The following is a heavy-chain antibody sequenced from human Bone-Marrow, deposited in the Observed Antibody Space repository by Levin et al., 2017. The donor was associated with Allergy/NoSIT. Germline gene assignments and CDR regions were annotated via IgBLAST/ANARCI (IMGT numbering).Heavy chain of an antibody. V-gene: IGHV3-9*01. CDR1: GFTVEDYA. J-gene: IGHJ4*02. Sequence: SLKISCTASGFTVEDYAMHWVRQAPGKGLEWVSGISWNSGSIDYVDSVKGRFTISRDNAKNSLYLQMNSLRPEDTAFYSCAKGQDSTGYYAVFDSWGQGTLVTVSS. D-gene: IGHD3-22*01. CDR2: ISWNSGSI. CDR3: AKGQDSTGYYAVFDS.